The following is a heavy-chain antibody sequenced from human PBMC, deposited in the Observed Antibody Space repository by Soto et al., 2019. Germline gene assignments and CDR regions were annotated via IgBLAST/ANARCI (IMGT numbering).Heavy chain of an antibody. V-gene: IGHV3-23*01. D-gene: IGHD3-22*01. J-gene: IGHJ6*01. Sequence: GLEWISATSGSGINTYYADSVKGRFTISRDNSKNTLYLQMNRLRAEDTAIYYCVKCFMLVEVGTYYSYY. CDR2: TSGSGINT. CDR3: VKCFMLVEVGTYYSYY.